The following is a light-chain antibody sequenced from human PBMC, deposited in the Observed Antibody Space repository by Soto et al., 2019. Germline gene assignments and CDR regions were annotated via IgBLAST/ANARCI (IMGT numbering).Light chain of an antibody. J-gene: IGKJ2*01. CDR3: QQYDTSPYT. CDR2: GAS. Sequence: ENVLMQSPGTLSLSTGQRATFSCRASQSVTNNYLAWYQQRIGQAPRLLIYGASNMPTGIPDRFVGSGSGTDFTLTISSLEPEDFAIYYCQQYDTSPYTFGQGTDLDFK. V-gene: IGKV3-20*01. CDR1: QSVTNNY.